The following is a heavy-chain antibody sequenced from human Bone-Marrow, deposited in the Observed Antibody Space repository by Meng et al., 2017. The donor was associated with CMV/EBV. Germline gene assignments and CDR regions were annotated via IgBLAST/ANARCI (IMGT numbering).Heavy chain of an antibody. Sequence: SLTFTVSGGSISSSTDYWAWIRQPPGKGLEWIGSVNYGGSPYSNPSLKSRVTISVDTSKNQFSLKLSSVTAAETAVYYCARSTGAAAYDPWGQGTLVTVSS. D-gene: IGHD1-26*01. V-gene: IGHV4-39*01. J-gene: IGHJ5*02. CDR3: ARSTGAAAYDP. CDR2: VNYGGSP. CDR1: GGSISSSTDY.